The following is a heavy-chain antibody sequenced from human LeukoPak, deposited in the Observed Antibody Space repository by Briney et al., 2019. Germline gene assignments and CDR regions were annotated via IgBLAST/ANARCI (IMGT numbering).Heavy chain of an antibody. J-gene: IGHJ4*02. CDR2: ISPSGGST. Sequence: ASVKVSCKAFGYTFTSNYMHWVRQAPGQGPEWMGVISPSGGSTTYAQKFQGRVTLTRDMSTSTDYLELSSLRSEDTALYYCAKGRSSGWHDFDYWGQGTLVTVSS. V-gene: IGHV1-46*01. D-gene: IGHD6-19*01. CDR3: AKGRSSGWHDFDY. CDR1: GYTFTSNY.